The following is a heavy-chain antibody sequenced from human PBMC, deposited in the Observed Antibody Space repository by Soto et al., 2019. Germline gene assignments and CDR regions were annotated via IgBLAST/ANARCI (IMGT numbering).Heavy chain of an antibody. J-gene: IGHJ5*02. Sequence: PSETLSLTCTVSGASMSSGGYYWTWIRQSPGKGLEWIGYIYYSGSTYYNPSLESRVAISLDTSRSQFSLTLHSVTAADTAIYYCARDRHNNFFDPWGQGTLVTVCS. CDR3: ARDRHNNFFDP. CDR1: GASMSSGGYY. CDR2: IYYSGST. V-gene: IGHV4-31*03. D-gene: IGHD6-6*01.